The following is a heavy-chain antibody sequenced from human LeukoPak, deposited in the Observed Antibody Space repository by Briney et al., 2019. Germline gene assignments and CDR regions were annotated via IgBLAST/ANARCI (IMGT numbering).Heavy chain of an antibody. CDR1: GFTVSSNY. CDR3: AKSHGGKAPGVSFDY. D-gene: IGHD4-23*01. Sequence: GGSLRLSCAASGFTVSSNYMSWVRQAPGKGLEWVSVIYSGGSTYYADSVKGRFTISRDNSKNTLYLQMNSLRAEDTAVYYCAKSHGGKAPGVSFDYWGQGTLVTVSS. J-gene: IGHJ4*02. V-gene: IGHV3-53*01. CDR2: IYSGGST.